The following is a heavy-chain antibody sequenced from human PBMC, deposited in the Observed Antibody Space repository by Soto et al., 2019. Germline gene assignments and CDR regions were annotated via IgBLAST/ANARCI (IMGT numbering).Heavy chain of an antibody. CDR1: GGTFSSYA. CDR2: FDPEDGET. J-gene: IGHJ4*02. V-gene: IGHV1-24*01. CDR3: ATSSPWWYFDY. Sequence: GASVKVSCKASGGTFSSYAISWVRQAPGKGLEWMGGFDPEDGETIYAQKFQGRVTMTEDTSTDTAYMELSSLRSEDTAVYYCATSSPWWYFDYWGQGTLVTVSS. D-gene: IGHD2-15*01.